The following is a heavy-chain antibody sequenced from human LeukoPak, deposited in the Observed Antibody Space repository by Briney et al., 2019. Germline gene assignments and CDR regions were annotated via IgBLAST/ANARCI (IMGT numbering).Heavy chain of an antibody. CDR1: GFTVSSNY. V-gene: IGHV3-66*02. CDR3: ARDRSGYYPYYFDY. J-gene: IGHJ4*02. CDR2: IYSGGST. Sequence: GGSLRLSCAASGFTVSSNYMSWVRQAPGRGLEWVSVIYSGGSTYYADSVKGRFTISRDNSKNTLYLQMNSLRAEDTAVYYCARDRSGYYPYYFDYWGQGTLVTVSS. D-gene: IGHD3-22*01.